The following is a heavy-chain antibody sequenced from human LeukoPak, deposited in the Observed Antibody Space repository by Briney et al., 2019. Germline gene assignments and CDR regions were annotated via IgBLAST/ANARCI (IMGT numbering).Heavy chain of an antibody. CDR2: ISAYNGNT. D-gene: IGHD3-22*01. Sequence: ASVKVSCKASGYTFTSYGISWVRQAPGQGLEWMGWISAYNGNTNYAQKLQGRVTMTTDTSTSTAYMELRSLRSEDTAVYYCARASLDTSGCYYYFDYWGQGTLVTVSS. CDR3: ARASLDTSGCYYYFDY. CDR1: GYTFTSYG. V-gene: IGHV1-18*01. J-gene: IGHJ4*02.